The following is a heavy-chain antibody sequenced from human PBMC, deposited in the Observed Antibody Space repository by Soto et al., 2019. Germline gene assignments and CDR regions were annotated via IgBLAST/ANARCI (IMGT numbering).Heavy chain of an antibody. V-gene: IGHV5-51*01. J-gene: IGHJ6*02. CDR1: GYSFTTYW. D-gene: IGHD4-17*01. CDR3: ARDKTAVTTKILYYFTGMDV. Sequence: LGESLKISCKGSGYSFTTYWIAWVRQMPGKGLEWMGIIYPGDSDTRYNPSFQGQVTMSADKSISTAYLQWNSLKASDTAMYYCARDKTAVTTKILYYFTGMDVWGQGTPVTVSS. CDR2: IYPGDSDT.